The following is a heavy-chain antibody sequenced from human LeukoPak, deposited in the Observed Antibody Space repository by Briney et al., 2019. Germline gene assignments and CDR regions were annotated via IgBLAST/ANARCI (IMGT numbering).Heavy chain of an antibody. Sequence: GGSLRLSCAASGFTFSSYSMNWVRQAAGKGLEWVSSISSSSSYISYADSVKGRFTISRNNAKNSLYLQMNSLRAEDTAVYYCARDFGAAAGRGSFGYWGQGTLVTVSS. V-gene: IGHV3-21*01. CDR2: ISSSSSYI. CDR3: ARDFGAAAGRGSFGY. D-gene: IGHD6-13*01. CDR1: GFTFSSYS. J-gene: IGHJ4*02.